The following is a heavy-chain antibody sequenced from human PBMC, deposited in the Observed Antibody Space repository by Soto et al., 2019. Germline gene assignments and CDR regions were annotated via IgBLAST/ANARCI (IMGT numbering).Heavy chain of an antibody. CDR3: TRHQVSGSYLGNRYNWFDA. V-gene: IGHV3-73*01. Sequence: GGSLRLSCATSVFTFSGSAMHWVRQASGKGLDWVGLIRSKANRYATAYAASVKGRFTISRDDSKNTAYLQMNSLKTEDTAVYYCTRHQVSGSYLGNRYNWFDAWGQGTMVTVSS. CDR1: VFTFSGSA. J-gene: IGHJ5*02. D-gene: IGHD1-26*01. CDR2: IRSKANRYAT.